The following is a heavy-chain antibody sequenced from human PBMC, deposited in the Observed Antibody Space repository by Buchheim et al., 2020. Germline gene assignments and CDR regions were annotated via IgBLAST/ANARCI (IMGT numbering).Heavy chain of an antibody. D-gene: IGHD3-10*01. CDR2: ISGYNGNT. V-gene: IGHV1-18*04. CDR1: GYTFTNFG. CDR3: AREEVLWFGESALDY. Sequence: QVHLVQSGAEVKKPGASVKVSCKASGYTFTNFGITWVRQAPGEGLEWVGWISGYNGNTNYALKLKDRVTINTDTSTSTVYMELRSLRPDDTAIYYCAREEVLWFGESALDYWGQGTL. J-gene: IGHJ4*02.